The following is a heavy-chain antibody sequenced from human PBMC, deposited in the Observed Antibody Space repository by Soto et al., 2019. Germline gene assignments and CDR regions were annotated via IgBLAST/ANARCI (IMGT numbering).Heavy chain of an antibody. CDR2: ISGSGGST. CDR3: AKLGNYCSGGSGYPDRGFDP. V-gene: IGHV3-23*01. J-gene: IGHJ5*02. CDR1: GFTFSSYA. Sequence: EVQLLESGGGLVQPGGSLRLSCAASGFTFSSYAMSWVRQAPGKGLEWVSAISGSGGSTYYADSVKGRFTISRDNSKNTLYLQMNSLRAEDTAVYYCAKLGNYCSGGSGYPDRGFDPWGQGTLVTVSS. D-gene: IGHD2-15*01.